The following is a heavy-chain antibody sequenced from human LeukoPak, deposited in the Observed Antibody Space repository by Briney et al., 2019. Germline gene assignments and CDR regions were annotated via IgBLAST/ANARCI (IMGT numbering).Heavy chain of an antibody. CDR2: INHSGST. CDR3: ARRITMVRGFNY. CDR1: GGSFSGYY. Sequence: SETLSLTCAVYGGSFSGYYWSWIRQPPGKGLEWIGEINHSGSTNYNPSLKSRVTISVDTSKNQFSLTLSSVTAADTAVYYCARRITMVRGFNYWGQGTLVTVSS. V-gene: IGHV4-34*01. D-gene: IGHD3-10*01. J-gene: IGHJ4*02.